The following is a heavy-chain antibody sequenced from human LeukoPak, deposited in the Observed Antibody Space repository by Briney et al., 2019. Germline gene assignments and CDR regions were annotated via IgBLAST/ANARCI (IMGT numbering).Heavy chain of an antibody. CDR3: AREGGSNAFDI. J-gene: IGHJ3*02. V-gene: IGHV4-59*01. CDR1: GGSISSYY. CDR2: IYYSGST. D-gene: IGHD6-13*01. Sequence: SETLSLTSTVSGGSISSYYWSWIRQPPGKGLEWIGCIYYSGSTNYNPSLKSRVTISVDTSKNQSSLKLSSVTAADTAVYYCAREGGSNAFDIWGQGTMVTVSS.